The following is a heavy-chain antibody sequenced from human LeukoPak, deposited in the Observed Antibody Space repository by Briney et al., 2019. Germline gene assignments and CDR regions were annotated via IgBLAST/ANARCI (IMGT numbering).Heavy chain of an antibody. D-gene: IGHD3-10*01. CDR3: ASFSSDGSGYDH. J-gene: IGHJ4*02. V-gene: IGHV4-59*01. Sequence: SETLSLTCTVSGGSIISYYWSWIRQPPGKGLEWIGYIYYSGSTNYNPSLKGRVTISVDTSKNQFSLKLSSVTAADTAVYYCASFSSDGSGYDHWGQGTLVTVSS. CDR2: IYYSGST. CDR1: GGSIISYY.